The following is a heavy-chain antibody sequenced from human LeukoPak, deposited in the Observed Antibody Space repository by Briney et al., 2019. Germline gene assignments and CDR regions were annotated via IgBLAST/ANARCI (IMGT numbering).Heavy chain of an antibody. CDR3: ASTNLDSSSWI. Sequence: GESLKISCKGSGYSFTSYWIGWVRQMPGKGLEWMGIIYPGDSDTRYGPSFQGQVTISADKSISTAYLQWSSLKASDTATYYCASTNLDSSSWIWGQGTMVTVSS. V-gene: IGHV5-51*01. D-gene: IGHD6-13*01. CDR2: IYPGDSDT. CDR1: GYSFTSYW. J-gene: IGHJ3*02.